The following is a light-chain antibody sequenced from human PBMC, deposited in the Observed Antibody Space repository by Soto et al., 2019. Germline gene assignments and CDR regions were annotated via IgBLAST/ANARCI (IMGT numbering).Light chain of an antibody. CDR3: AAWDDSLAGYVV. V-gene: IGLV1-44*01. CDR1: SSNIGSNT. J-gene: IGLJ2*01. Sequence: QSVLTQPPSASGTPGQRVTISCSGSSSNIGSNTVNWYQQLPGTAPKLLIYSNNQRPSGVPDRFSGSKSGTSASLAISGLLSEDEADYYCAAWDDSLAGYVVFGGGTKLTVL. CDR2: SNN.